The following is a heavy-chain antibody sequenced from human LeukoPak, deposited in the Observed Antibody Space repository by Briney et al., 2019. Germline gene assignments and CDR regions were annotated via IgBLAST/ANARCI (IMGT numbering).Heavy chain of an antibody. D-gene: IGHD1-26*01. V-gene: IGHV4-39*07. CDR3: ARFNSGSYQHYFDY. CDR2: IYYSGST. J-gene: IGHJ4*02. Sequence: SETLSLTCTVSGGSISSYYWSWIRQPPGKGREWIGSIYYSGSTYYNPSLKSRVTISVDTSKNQFSLKLTSVTAADTAVYYCARFNSGSYQHYFDYWGQGTLVTVSS. CDR1: GGSISSYY.